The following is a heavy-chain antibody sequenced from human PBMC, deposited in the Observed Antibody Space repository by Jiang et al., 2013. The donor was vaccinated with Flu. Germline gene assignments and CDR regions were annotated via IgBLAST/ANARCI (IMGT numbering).Heavy chain of an antibody. V-gene: IGHV4-59*11. Sequence: TCTVSGGSMSNHYWSWIRQPPGQGLEWIAYIYYGGTTNYNPSLRSRVTISIDTSKNQFSLNLNSVTAADTAVYYCAREGAILTPMDVWGKGTMVTVSS. J-gene: IGHJ6*03. D-gene: IGHD3-9*01. CDR2: IYYGGTT. CDR1: GGSMSNHY. CDR3: AREGAILTPMDV.